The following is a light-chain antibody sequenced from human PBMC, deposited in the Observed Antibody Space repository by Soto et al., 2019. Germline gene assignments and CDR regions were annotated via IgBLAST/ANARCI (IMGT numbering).Light chain of an antibody. CDR3: QQLNVYPST. J-gene: IGKJ4*01. CDR2: KAS. Sequence: DIQMTQSPSTLSASVGDRVTITCRASQSISSWLAWYQQKPGKAPNLLIHKASHLESGVPSRFSGSGSGTDFTLTITSLQPEDFATYYCQQLNVYPSTFGGGAKVDIK. CDR1: QSISSW. V-gene: IGKV1-5*03.